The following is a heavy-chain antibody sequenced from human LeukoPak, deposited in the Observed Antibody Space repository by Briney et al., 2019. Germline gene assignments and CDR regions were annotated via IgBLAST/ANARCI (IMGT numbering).Heavy chain of an antibody. CDR3: ALSVVKAGYWFDP. V-gene: IGHV4-39*07. CDR1: GGSISSSSYY. D-gene: IGHD4-23*01. J-gene: IGHJ5*02. CDR2: IYYSGST. Sequence: PSETLSLTCTVSGGSISSSSYYWGWIRQPPGKGLEWIGSIYYSGSTYYNPSLKSRVTISVDTSKNQFSLKLSSVTAADTAVYYCALSVVKAGYWFDPWGQGTPVTVSS.